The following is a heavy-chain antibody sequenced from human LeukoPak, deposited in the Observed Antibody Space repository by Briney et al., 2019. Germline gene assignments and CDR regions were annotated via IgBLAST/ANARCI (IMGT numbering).Heavy chain of an antibody. D-gene: IGHD3-10*01. CDR3: AKLFDWFDP. CDR2: IYYSGST. V-gene: IGHV4-59*01. Sequence: PSETLSLTCTVSGGSISDYYWTWIRQPPGKGLEWIGYIYYSGSTNYNPSLKSRVTISVDTSKNQFSLKLSSVTAADTAVYYCAKLFDWFDPWGQGTLVTVSS. CDR1: GGSISDYY. J-gene: IGHJ5*02.